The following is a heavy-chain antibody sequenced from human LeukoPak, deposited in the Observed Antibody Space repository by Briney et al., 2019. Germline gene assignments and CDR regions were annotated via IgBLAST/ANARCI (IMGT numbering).Heavy chain of an antibody. V-gene: IGHV3-33*03. CDR2: IWYDGSNK. CDR1: GFTFSTYG. D-gene: IGHD3-22*01. J-gene: IGHJ4*02. Sequence: SGGSLRLSCAASGFTFSTYGMHWVRQAPGKGLEWVAVIWYDGSNKYYADSVKGRFTISRDNAKNSLYLQMNSLRAEDTAVYYCARIYDSSGPSFDYWGQGTLVTVSS. CDR3: ARIYDSSGPSFDY.